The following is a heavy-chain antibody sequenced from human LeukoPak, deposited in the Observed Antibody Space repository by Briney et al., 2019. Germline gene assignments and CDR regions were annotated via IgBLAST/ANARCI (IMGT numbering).Heavy chain of an antibody. CDR2: IKQDGREK. CDR1: GFTFSSFW. CDR3: ARARLYYDILTGYYSYYFDY. D-gene: IGHD3-9*01. J-gene: IGHJ4*02. Sequence: QSGGSLRLPFATSGFTFSSFWMSWVRHAPEKRVEWVANIKQDGREKYYLDSVKGRFTISRENAKNSLYLQMNSLRAEDTAVYYCARARLYYDILTGYYSYYFDYWGQGTLVTVSS. V-gene: IGHV3-7*01.